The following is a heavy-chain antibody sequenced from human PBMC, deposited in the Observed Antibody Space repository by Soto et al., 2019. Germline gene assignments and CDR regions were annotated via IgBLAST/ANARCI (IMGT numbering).Heavy chain of an antibody. D-gene: IGHD3-10*01. Sequence: ASVKVSCKASGYTFTSYDINWVRQATGQGLEWMGWMNPNSGNTGYAQKFQGRVTMTRNTSISTAYMELSSLRSEDTAVYYCARSGWFGELFAFDIWGQGTMVTVSS. J-gene: IGHJ3*02. CDR3: ARSGWFGELFAFDI. CDR1: GYTFTSYD. CDR2: MNPNSGNT. V-gene: IGHV1-8*01.